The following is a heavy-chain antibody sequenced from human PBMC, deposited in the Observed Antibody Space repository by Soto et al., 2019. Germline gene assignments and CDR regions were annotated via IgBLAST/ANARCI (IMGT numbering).Heavy chain of an antibody. CDR1: GGSISSGDHY. Sequence: QVQLQESGPGLVKPSQTLSLTCTVSGGSISSGDHYWSWIRQHPGKGLEWIGFIYYGGNSYYKPPLTSRLTISVDTSKNPFSLRLTYVTAADTAVYYCARVRYDYGSGSYAMDVWGRGTTVTVSS. D-gene: IGHD3-10*01. J-gene: IGHJ6*02. CDR3: ARVRYDYGSGSYAMDV. CDR2: IYYGGNS. V-gene: IGHV4-31*03.